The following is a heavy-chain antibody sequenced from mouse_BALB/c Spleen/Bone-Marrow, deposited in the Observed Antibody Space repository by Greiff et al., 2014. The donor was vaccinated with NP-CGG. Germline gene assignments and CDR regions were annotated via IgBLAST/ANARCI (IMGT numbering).Heavy chain of an antibody. D-gene: IGHD1-1*01. V-gene: IGHV1S137*01. CDR1: GYTFTDYA. CDR2: ISTYYGDA. Sequence: QVQLKESGAELVRPGVSVKISCKGSGYTFTDYAMHWAKQSHAKSLEWIGVISTYYGDASYNQKFRGKATMTVDKSSSTAYMELARLTSEDSAIYFCASGKFITTVLATYWYFDVWGAGTTVTVSS. J-gene: IGHJ1*01. CDR3: ASGKFITTVLATYWYFDV.